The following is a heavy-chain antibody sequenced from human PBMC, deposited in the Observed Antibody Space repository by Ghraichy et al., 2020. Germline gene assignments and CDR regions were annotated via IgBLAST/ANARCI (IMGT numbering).Heavy chain of an antibody. CDR2: INHSGST. J-gene: IGHJ4*02. V-gene: IGHV4-34*01. CDR1: GGSFSGYY. D-gene: IGHD6-13*01. Sequence: SETLSLTCAVYGGSFSGYYWSWIRQPPGKGLEWIGEINHSGSTNYNPSLKSRVTISVDTSKNQFSLKLSSVTAADTAVYYCARAHWGLSSWPFDYWGQGTLVTVSS. CDR3: ARAHWGLSSWPFDY.